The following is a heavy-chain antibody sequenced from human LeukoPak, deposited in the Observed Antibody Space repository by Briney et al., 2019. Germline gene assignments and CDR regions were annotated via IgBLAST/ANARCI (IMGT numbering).Heavy chain of an antibody. J-gene: IGHJ5*02. CDR2: ISAYNGNT. CDR3: ATGRAYSYGYWDWFDP. D-gene: IGHD5-18*01. V-gene: IGHV1-18*04. CDR1: GYTFTSYG. Sequence: GESLKISCKGSGYTFTSYGISWVRQAPGQGLEWMGWISAYNGNTNYAQKLQGRVTMTTDTSTSTAYMELSSLRSEDTAVYYCATGRAYSYGYWDWFDPWGQGTLVTVSS.